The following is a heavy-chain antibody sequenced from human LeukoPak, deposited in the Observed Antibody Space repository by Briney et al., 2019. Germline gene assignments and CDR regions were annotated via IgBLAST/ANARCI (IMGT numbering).Heavy chain of an antibody. CDR2: MSNDGTYK. J-gene: IGHJ4*02. D-gene: IGHD6-19*01. V-gene: IGHV3-30*04. CDR3: ARGDDFGSSSAWYVEY. Sequence: GRSLRLSCAASGFTFSSYAVHWVRQAPDKGLEWVAVMSNDGTYKGYGDSVRGRFTISRDNSKNTLYLQMNSLRAEDTAMYFCARGDDFGSSSAWYVEYWGQGTLVTVSS. CDR1: GFTFSSYA.